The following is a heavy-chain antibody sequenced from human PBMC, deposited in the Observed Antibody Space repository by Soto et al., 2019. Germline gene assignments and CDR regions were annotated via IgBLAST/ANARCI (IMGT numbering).Heavy chain of an antibody. D-gene: IGHD5-12*01. CDR2: IYYSGST. Sequence: ETLSLTCTVSGGSISSYYWSWIRQPPGKGLEWIGYIYYSGSTNYNPSLKSRVTISVDTSKNQFSLKLSSVTAADTAVYYCERVGDGYNNNWFDPWGQGTLVTVSS. V-gene: IGHV4-59*01. CDR3: ERVGDGYNNNWFDP. CDR1: GGSISSYY. J-gene: IGHJ5*02.